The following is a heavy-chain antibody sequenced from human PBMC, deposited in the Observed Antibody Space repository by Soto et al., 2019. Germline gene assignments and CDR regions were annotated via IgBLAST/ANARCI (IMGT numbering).Heavy chain of an antibody. J-gene: IGHJ4*02. CDR1: GYSFTSYW. Sequence: PGEYLKISCEASGYSFTSYWIGWVRQMPGKGLEWMGIIYPGDSDTRYSPSFQGQVAMSVDKSISTAYLQWNSLKASDTAMYYCARHGGRLIAPAYWGQGTLVTVSS. CDR3: ARHGGRLIAPAY. D-gene: IGHD2-2*01. CDR2: IYPGDSDT. V-gene: IGHV5-51*01.